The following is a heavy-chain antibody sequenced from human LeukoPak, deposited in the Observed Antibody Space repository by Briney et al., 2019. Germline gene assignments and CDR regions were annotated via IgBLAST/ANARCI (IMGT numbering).Heavy chain of an antibody. CDR1: GYTFTGYY. V-gene: IGHV1-2*02. CDR3: AREPKYSGSDSDAFDV. D-gene: IGHD5-12*01. CDR2: INPNSGGT. Sequence: ASVKVSCKASGYTFTGYYMHWVRQAPGQGLEWMGWINPNSGGTNYAQKFQGRVTMTRDTSISTAYMELSRLRSDDTAVYYCAREPKYSGSDSDAFDVWGQGTMVTVSS. J-gene: IGHJ3*01.